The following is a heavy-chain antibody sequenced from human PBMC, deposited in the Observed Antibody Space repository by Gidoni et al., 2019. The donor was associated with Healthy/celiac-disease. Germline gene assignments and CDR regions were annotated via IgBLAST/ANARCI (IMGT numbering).Heavy chain of an antibody. V-gene: IGHV3-21*01. D-gene: IGHD1-26*01. Sequence: EVQLVESGGGLVKPGGSLRLSCAASGFTFSSYSMNWVRQAPGKGLEWVSSISSSSSYIYYADSVKGRFTISRDNAKNSLYLQMNSLRAEDTAVYYCARDISQWEATTPDYWGQGTLVTVSS. CDR2: ISSSSSYI. CDR1: GFTFSSYS. CDR3: ARDISQWEATTPDY. J-gene: IGHJ4*02.